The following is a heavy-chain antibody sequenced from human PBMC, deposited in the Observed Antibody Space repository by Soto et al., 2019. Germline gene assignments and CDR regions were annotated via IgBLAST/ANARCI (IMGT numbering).Heavy chain of an antibody. CDR3: VKDSGNVGPVAGS. CDR1: GFTFSRYA. V-gene: IGHV3-64D*06. Sequence: GGSLRLSCSASGFTFSRYAMHWVRQAPGKGLEYVSAISSNGGSTYYADSVKGRFTMSRDNSKNTLYLQMSSLRAEDTAVYYCVKDSGNVGPVAGSWGQGTLVTVSS. D-gene: IGHD3-10*01. CDR2: ISSNGGST. J-gene: IGHJ4*02.